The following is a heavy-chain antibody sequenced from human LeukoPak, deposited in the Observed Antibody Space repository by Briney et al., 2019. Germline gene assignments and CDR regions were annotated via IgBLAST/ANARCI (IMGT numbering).Heavy chain of an antibody. V-gene: IGHV4-39*07. J-gene: IGHJ5*02. CDR1: GGSISSSSYY. CDR2: IYYSGST. D-gene: IGHD6-6*01. Sequence: PSETLSLTCTVSGGSISSSSYYWGWIRQPPGKGLEWIGSIYYSGSTYYNPSLKSRVTISVDTSKNQFSLKLSSVTAADTAVYYCARDNVPYWFDPWGQGTLVTVSS. CDR3: ARDNVPYWFDP.